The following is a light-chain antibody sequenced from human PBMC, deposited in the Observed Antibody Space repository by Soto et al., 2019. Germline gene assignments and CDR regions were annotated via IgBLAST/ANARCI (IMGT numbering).Light chain of an antibody. J-gene: IGLJ1*01. CDR1: SSDVGGYNY. CDR3: CSYAGIYSYV. Sequence: QSVLTQPRSVSASPGQSVTISCTGTSSDVGGYNYVSWYQQHPGKAPKVVVYDVTKRPSGVPDRFSGSKSGNTASLTISGLQAEDEADYYCCSYAGIYSYVFGSGTKVTVL. V-gene: IGLV2-11*01. CDR2: DVT.